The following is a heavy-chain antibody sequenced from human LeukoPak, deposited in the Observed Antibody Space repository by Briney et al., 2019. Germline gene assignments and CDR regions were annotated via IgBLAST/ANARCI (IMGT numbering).Heavy chain of an antibody. CDR2: ISSSSSYI. CDR3: ARDPWFGELHYFDY. J-gene: IGHJ4*02. Sequence: GGSLRLSCAASGFTFSSYSMNWVRQAPGKGLEWVSSISSSSSYIYYADSVKGRFTISRDNAKNSLYLQMNSLRAVDTAVYYCARDPWFGELHYFDYWGQGTLVTVSS. D-gene: IGHD3-10*01. V-gene: IGHV3-21*01. CDR1: GFTFSSYS.